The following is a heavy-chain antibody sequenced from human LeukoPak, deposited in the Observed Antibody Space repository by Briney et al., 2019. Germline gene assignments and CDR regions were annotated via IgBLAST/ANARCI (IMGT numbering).Heavy chain of an antibody. J-gene: IGHJ5*02. CDR3: ARFGSTSGRGFDP. CDR1: GYSISSGYN. Sequence: SETLSLTCAVSGYSISSGYNWGWIRQPLGKGLEWIGTLSHSGSTYYNPSLKSRITMTMDTSKNQFSLQLTSVTAADTAVYFCARFGSTSGRGFDPWGQGTLVTVSS. D-gene: IGHD2-2*01. V-gene: IGHV4-38-2*01. CDR2: LSHSGST.